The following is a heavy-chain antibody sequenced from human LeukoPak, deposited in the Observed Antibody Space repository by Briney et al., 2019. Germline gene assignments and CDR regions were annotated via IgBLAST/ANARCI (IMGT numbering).Heavy chain of an antibody. J-gene: IGHJ5*02. Sequence: EASVKVSCKASGYTFTSYYMHWVRQATGQGLEWMGWMNPNSANTGYAQKFQGRVTITRNTSISTAYMELSSLRSEDTAVYYCARGTGYCSSTSCSTRFDPWGQGTLVTVSS. D-gene: IGHD2-2*01. V-gene: IGHV1-8*03. CDR1: GYTFTSYY. CDR3: ARGTGYCSSTSCSTRFDP. CDR2: MNPNSANT.